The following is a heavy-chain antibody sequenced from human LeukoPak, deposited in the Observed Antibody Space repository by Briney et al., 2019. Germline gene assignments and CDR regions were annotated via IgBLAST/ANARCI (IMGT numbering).Heavy chain of an antibody. V-gene: IGHV4-59*01. CDR3: ARERGSSEIFDY. D-gene: IGHD1-26*01. CDR2: IYYSGST. J-gene: IGHJ4*02. Sequence: SSETLSLTCTVSGGSISSYYWSWIRQPPGKGLEWIGYIYYSGSTNYNPSLKSRVTISVDTSKNQFSLKLSSVTAADTAVYYCARERGSSEIFDYWGQGTLVTVSS. CDR1: GGSISSYY.